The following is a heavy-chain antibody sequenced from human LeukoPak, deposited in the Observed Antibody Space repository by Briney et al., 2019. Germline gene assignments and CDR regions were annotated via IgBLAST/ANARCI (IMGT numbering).Heavy chain of an antibody. CDR1: GYTFTGYY. CDR3: ARADCSSTSCYLLDY. J-gene: IGHJ4*02. Sequence: ASVKVSCKASGYTFTGYYMHWVRQAPGQGIEWMGWINPNSGGTNYAQKFQGRVTMTRDTSISTAYMELSRLRSDDTAVYYCARADCSSTSCYLLDYWGQGTLVTVSS. CDR2: INPNSGGT. D-gene: IGHD2-2*01. V-gene: IGHV1-2*02.